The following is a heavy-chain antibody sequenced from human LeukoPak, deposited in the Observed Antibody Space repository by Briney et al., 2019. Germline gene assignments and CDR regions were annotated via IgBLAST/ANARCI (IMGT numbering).Heavy chain of an antibody. CDR2: ISSSSSYI. J-gene: IGHJ6*03. CDR3: ARDGSSRWYSWEGYYYYYMDV. Sequence: GGSLRLSCAASGFTFSSYSMNWVRQAPGKGLEWVSSISSSSSYIYYADSVKGRFTISRDNAKNSLYLQMNSLRAEDTAVYYCARDGSSRWYSWEGYYYYYMDVWGKGTTVTVSS. CDR1: GFTFSSYS. D-gene: IGHD6-13*01. V-gene: IGHV3-21*01.